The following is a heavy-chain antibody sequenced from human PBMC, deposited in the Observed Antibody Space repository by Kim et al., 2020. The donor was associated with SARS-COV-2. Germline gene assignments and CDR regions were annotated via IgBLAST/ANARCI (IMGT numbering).Heavy chain of an antibody. CDR3: ARGGYYYDSSGYYPYYGMDV. Sequence: GGSLRLSCAASGFTVSSNYMSWVRQAPGKGLEWVSVIYSGGSTYYADSVKGRFTISRDNSKNTLYLQMNSLRAEDTAVYYCARGGYYYDSSGYYPYYGMDVWGQGTTVTVSS. CDR1: GFTVSSNY. V-gene: IGHV3-66*01. CDR2: IYSGGST. J-gene: IGHJ6*02. D-gene: IGHD3-22*01.